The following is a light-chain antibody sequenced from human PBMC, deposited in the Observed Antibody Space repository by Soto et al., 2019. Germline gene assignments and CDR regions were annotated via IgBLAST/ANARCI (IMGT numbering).Light chain of an antibody. J-gene: IGKJ4*01. CDR3: LQTHSFPRT. V-gene: IGKV1-12*01. Sequence: DLQMTQSPSSVSASVGDRVTITCRASQGISGWLAWYQQKPGKAPKFLIYAASSLHSGVPSRFSGSGSETDFTLSISNLQPEDFATYFCLQTHSFPRTFGGGTKVDIK. CDR1: QGISGW. CDR2: AAS.